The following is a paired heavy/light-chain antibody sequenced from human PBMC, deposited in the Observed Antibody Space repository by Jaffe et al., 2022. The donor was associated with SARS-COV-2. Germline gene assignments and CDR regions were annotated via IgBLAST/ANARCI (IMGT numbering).Heavy chain of an antibody. D-gene: IGHD3-3*01. J-gene: IGHJ4*02. CDR3: ARGQTDFWSGYYTCYFDY. CDR2: ISRSSSYI. CDR1: GFTFDTYT. Sequence: EVQVVESGGGLVKPGGSLRLSCAVSGFTFDTYTMNWVRQAPGKGLEWVSSISRSSSYIYYADSVKGRFTISTDNAKNSLYLQMNSLRAEDTAVYYCARGQTDFWSGYYTCYFDYWGQGTLVTVSS. V-gene: IGHV3-21*01.
Light chain of an antibody. CDR1: QSVSSSY. Sequence: EIVLTQSPGTLSLSPGERVTLSCRASQSVSSSYLAWYQQKPGQAPRLLIYGASSRATGIPDRFSGSGSGTDFTLTISRLEPEDFAVYYCQQYGSSPGTFGQGTRVEIK. J-gene: IGKJ1*01. CDR2: GAS. CDR3: QQYGSSPGT. V-gene: IGKV3-20*01.